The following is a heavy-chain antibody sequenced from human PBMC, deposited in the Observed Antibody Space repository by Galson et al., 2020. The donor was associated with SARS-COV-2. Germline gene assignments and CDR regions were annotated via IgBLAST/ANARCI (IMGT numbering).Heavy chain of an antibody. CDR1: GGSISSGDYY. CDR3: ARAFQQPPFDI. Sequence: SETLYLTCTVSGGSISSGDYYWSWIRQPPGKGLEWIGYIYYSGSTYYNPSLKSRVTISVDTSKNQFSLKLSSVTAADTAVYYCARAFQQPPFDIWGQGTMVTVSS. D-gene: IGHD6-13*01. CDR2: IYYSGST. J-gene: IGHJ3*02. V-gene: IGHV4-30-4*08.